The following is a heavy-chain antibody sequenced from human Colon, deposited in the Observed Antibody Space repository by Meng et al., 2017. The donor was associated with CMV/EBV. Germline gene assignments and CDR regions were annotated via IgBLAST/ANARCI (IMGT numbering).Heavy chain of an antibody. V-gene: IGHV1-18*01. D-gene: IGHD5-12*01. CDR1: RYRFISSG. Sequence: SRYRFISSGFRCVHPAPGPCLAWFACLRAPPANTNYAHKFQDRVPMTTDMSTSTAYMELRSLRSDDTAVYYCARDKGGYAGGGDHWGQGTLVTVSS. J-gene: IGHJ4*02. CDR3: ARDKGGYAGGGDH. CDR2: LRAPPANT.